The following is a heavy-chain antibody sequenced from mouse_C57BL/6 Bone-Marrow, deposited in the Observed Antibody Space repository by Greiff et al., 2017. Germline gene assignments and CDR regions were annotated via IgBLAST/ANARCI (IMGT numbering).Heavy chain of an antibody. D-gene: IGHD1-1*01. V-gene: IGHV1-55*01. Sequence: QVQLQQPGAELVKPGASVKMSCKASGYTFTSYWITWVKQRPGQGLEWIGDIYPGSGSTNYNEKFKSKATLTVDTSSSTAYMQLSSLTSEDYAVYYCARDITTVVPYYFDYWGQGTTLTVSS. J-gene: IGHJ2*01. CDR2: IYPGSGST. CDR3: ARDITTVVPYYFDY. CDR1: GYTFTSYW.